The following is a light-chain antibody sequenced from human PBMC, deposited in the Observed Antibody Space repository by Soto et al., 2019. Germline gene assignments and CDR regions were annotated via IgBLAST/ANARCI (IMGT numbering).Light chain of an antibody. CDR1: ISNIGAGYD. CDR2: GND. J-gene: IGLJ1*01. CDR3: QSYDSSLSRFV. V-gene: IGLV1-40*01. Sequence: QSVLKQSPCVSGAPGQRFPISCAGNISNIGAGYDVHWYKQLPGTAPKVLIYGNDNRPLGVPDRFSGSKSGTSGSLVISGLQAEDEADYYCQSYDSSLSRFVFGSGTKVTVL.